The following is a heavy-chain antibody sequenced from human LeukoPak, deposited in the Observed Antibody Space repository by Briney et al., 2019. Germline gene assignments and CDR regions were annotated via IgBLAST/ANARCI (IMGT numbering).Heavy chain of an antibody. CDR2: IYTSGST. V-gene: IGHV4-4*07. CDR3: ARVSGSYDPDAFDI. D-gene: IGHD1-26*01. Sequence: SSETLSLTCTVSGGSISSYYWSWIRQPAGKGLEWIGRIYTSGSTNYNPSLKSRVTMSVDTSKNQFSLKLSSVTAADTAVYYCARVSGSYDPDAFDIWGQGTMVTVSS. J-gene: IGHJ3*02. CDR1: GGSISSYY.